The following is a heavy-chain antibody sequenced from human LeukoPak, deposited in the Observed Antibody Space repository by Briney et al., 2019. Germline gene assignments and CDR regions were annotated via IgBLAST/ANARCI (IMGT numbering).Heavy chain of an antibody. CDR3: ARAVRLGCSSTSCPNWFDP. V-gene: IGHV3-11*06. J-gene: IGHJ5*02. CDR1: GFTFSDYY. Sequence: KAGGSLRLSCAASGFTFSDYYMSWIRQAPGKGLEWVSSISSSSSYIYYADSVKGRFTISRDNAKNSLYLQMNSLRAEDTAVYYCARAVRLGCSSTSCPNWFDPWGQGTLVTVSS. CDR2: ISSSSSYI. D-gene: IGHD2-2*01.